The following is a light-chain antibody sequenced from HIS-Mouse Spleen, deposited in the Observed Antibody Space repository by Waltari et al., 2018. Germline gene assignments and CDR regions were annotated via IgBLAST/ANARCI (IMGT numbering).Light chain of an antibody. CDR1: AWPTQS. CDR2: EDS. CDR3: YSTDSSGNHRV. Sequence: SSELTQPPSVPLSPAHTATLTCSGDAWPTQSAYWYQQNTGQAPVLVIYEDSKRPSGIPGRFSGSSAGTMATLTISGAQVEDEADYYCYSTDSSGNHRVFGGGTKLTVL. V-gene: IGLV3-10*01. J-gene: IGLJ2*01.